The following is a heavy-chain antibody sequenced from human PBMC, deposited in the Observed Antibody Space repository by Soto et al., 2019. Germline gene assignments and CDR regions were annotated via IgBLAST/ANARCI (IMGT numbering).Heavy chain of an antibody. J-gene: IGHJ4*02. D-gene: IGHD3-9*01. CDR3: GSKSSYYYILAGGGGGPFDY. Sequence: EVQLLESGGGLVQPGGSLRLSCAASGFTFSSYAMSWVRQAPGKGLEWVSAISGSGGSTYYADSVKGRFTISRDNSKNILYLQMNSLRAEAPALYYGGSKSSYYYILAGGGGGPFDYWGQGTLVTVSS. CDR1: GFTFSSYA. V-gene: IGHV3-23*01. CDR2: ISGSGGST.